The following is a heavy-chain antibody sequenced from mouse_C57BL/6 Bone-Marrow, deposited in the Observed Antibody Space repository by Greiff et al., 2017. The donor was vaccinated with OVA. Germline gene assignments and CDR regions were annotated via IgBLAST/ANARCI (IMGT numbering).Heavy chain of an antibody. V-gene: IGHV1-50*01. CDR1: GYTFTSYW. J-gene: IGHJ4*01. Sequence: VQLQQPGAELVKPGASLKLSCKASGYTFTSYWMQWVKQRPGQGLEWIGEIDPSDSYTNYNQKFKGKATLTVATSSSTAYMQLSSLTSEDSAVYYCAREGSYDGSYYAMDYWGQGTSVTVSS. CDR3: AREGSYDGSYYAMDY. D-gene: IGHD2-3*01. CDR2: IDPSDSYT.